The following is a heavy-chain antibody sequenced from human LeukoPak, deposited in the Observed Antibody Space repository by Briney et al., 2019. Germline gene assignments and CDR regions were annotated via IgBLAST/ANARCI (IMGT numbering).Heavy chain of an antibody. V-gene: IGHV3-48*02. CDR2: INHNGEMI. J-gene: IGHJ4*02. CDR3: ARDNDWAFHY. D-gene: IGHD3-9*01. CDR1: GFTFSNYV. Sequence: GGSLRLSCAASGFTFSNYVMSWVRQAPGKGLEWVSYINHNGEMIFYPDFVKGRFTVSRDNAKNSLYLQMNSLRDEDTAVYYCARDNDWAFHYWGQGTLVTVSS.